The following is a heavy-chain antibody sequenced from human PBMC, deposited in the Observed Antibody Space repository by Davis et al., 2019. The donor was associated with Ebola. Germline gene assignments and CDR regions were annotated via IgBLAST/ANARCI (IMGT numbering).Heavy chain of an antibody. CDR1: GFTSGCCA. D-gene: IGHD6-19*01. Sequence: PGGSLRLSCTASGFTSGCCAMNWVRQAPGKGLEWVSGIGSSSNGRHYADSVKGRFTISRDNSKNTFYLQMNSLRVEDTAVYYCPVGHYSGPHGWGQGVLVTVSS. V-gene: IGHV3-23*05. J-gene: IGHJ4*02. CDR2: IGSSSNGR. CDR3: PVGHYSGPHG.